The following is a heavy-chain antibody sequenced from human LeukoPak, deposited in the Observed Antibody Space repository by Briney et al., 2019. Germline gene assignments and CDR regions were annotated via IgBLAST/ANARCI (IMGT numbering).Heavy chain of an antibody. CDR1: GFTFSSYS. Sequence: GGSLRLSCAASGFTFSSYSMNWVRQAPGKGLEWVSYISSSSSTIYYADSVKGRFTISRDNAKNSLYLQMNSLRAEDTAVYYCASIAVAGTKATWYFDYWGQGTLVTVSS. CDR3: ASIAVAGTKATWYFDY. D-gene: IGHD6-19*01. V-gene: IGHV3-48*04. CDR2: ISSSSSTI. J-gene: IGHJ4*02.